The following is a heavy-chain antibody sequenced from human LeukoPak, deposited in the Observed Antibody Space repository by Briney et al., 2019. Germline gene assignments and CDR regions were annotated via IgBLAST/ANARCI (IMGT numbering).Heavy chain of an antibody. V-gene: IGHV3-23*01. D-gene: IGHD6-13*01. CDR3: AKNFAAGTEYFQH. CDR2: ISGGSTST. CDR1: GFTFSSFA. Sequence: GGSLRLSCVASGFTFSSFAMTWARQAPGKGLEWVSAISGGSTSTYYTDSVKGRFTISRDNSKNTLFLQMNSLRAEDTAVYYRAKNFAAGTEYFQHWGQGTLVTVSS. J-gene: IGHJ1*01.